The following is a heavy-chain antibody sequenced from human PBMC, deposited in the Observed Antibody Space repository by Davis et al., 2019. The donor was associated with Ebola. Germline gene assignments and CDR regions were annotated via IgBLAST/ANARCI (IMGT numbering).Heavy chain of an antibody. CDR1: GFTFSSNY. V-gene: IGHV3-53*01. D-gene: IGHD6-19*01. CDR2: IYSGGST. J-gene: IGHJ4*02. Sequence: AGSLRLSCAASGFTFSSNYMSWVRQAPGKGLEWVSVIYSGGSTYYADSVKGRFTISRDNSKNTLYLQMNSLRAEDTAVYYCARVARAAGYSSGWYFDYWGQGTLVTVSS. CDR3: ARVARAAGYSSGWYFDY.